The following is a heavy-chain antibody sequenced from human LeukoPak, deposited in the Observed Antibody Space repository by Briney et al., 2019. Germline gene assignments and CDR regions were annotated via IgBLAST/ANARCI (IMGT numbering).Heavy chain of an antibody. D-gene: IGHD6-6*01. Sequence: GGSLRLSCAASGFTFSSYWMSWVRQAPGKGLEWVANIKQDGSEKYYVDSVKGRFTISRDNAKNSLYLQMNSLRAEDTAVYYCARVGPRHSLPWYFDYWGQGTLVTVSS. J-gene: IGHJ4*02. CDR3: ARVGPRHSLPWYFDY. CDR1: GFTFSSYW. CDR2: IKQDGSEK. V-gene: IGHV3-7*01.